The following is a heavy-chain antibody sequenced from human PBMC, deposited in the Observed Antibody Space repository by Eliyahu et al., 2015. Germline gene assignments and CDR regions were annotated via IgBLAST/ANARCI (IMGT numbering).Heavy chain of an antibody. CDR3: ARKNTSGWWDAFDI. CDR1: GGSISNSY. V-gene: IGHV4-59*01. CDR2: IYYSGST. D-gene: IGHD6-19*01. Sequence: QVQLQESGPGLVKPSETLSLTCTVSGGSISNSYWSWIRQAPGKGLEWIGYIYYSGSTNYNPSLKSRVTISMDTSKNQFSLRLSSVTAADTALYYCARKNTSGWWDAFDIWGQGTLVTVSS. J-gene: IGHJ3*02.